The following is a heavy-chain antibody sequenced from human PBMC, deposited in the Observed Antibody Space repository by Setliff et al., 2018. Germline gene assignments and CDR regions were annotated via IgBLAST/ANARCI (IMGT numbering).Heavy chain of an antibody. Sequence: SETLSLTCSVSGASITSGGFYWTWIRQPAGKGLEWIGHISPSGSTTYNPSVKSRVTISVDTSKNQFSLRLSSVTAADTAVYYCARAAKYDSSGYYGFWFDPWGQGNLVTVSS. D-gene: IGHD3-22*01. J-gene: IGHJ5*02. CDR1: GASITSGGFY. CDR2: ISPSGST. CDR3: ARAAKYDSSGYYGFWFDP. V-gene: IGHV4-61*10.